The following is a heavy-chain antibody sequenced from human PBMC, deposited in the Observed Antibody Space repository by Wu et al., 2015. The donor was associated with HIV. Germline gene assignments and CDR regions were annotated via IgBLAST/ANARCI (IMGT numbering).Heavy chain of an antibody. Sequence: VQLVQSGGREVKKPRASSEGLLPRASGYTFTGYYMHWVRQAPGQGLEWMGRIIPIFGTANYAQKFQGRVTITADESTSTAYMELSSLRSEDTAVYYCARAYNYYDSSGYPTNNWFDPWGQGTLVTVSS. J-gene: IGHJ5*02. CDR3: ARAYNYYDSSGYPTNNWFDP. D-gene: IGHD3-22*01. V-gene: IGHV1-69*18. CDR1: GYTFTGYY. CDR2: IIPIFGTA.